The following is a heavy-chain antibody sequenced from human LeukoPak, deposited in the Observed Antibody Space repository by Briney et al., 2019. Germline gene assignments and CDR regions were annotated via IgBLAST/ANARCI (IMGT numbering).Heavy chain of an antibody. CDR3: AKESGKFDY. CDR2: ISADGGST. J-gene: IGHJ4*02. V-gene: IGHV3-43*02. CDR1: GINFADYA. Sequence: GGSLRLSCVVSGINFADYAMHWVRQPPGKGLEWVSLISADGGSTFSADSVKGRFSISRDNSKNSLYLQMDSLRSEDTAMYYCAKESGKFDYWGQGTLVAVSS.